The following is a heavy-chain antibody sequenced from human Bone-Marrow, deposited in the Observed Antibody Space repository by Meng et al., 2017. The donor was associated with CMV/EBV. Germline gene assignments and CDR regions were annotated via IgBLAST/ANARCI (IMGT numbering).Heavy chain of an antibody. CDR2: IYYSGST. CDR1: GGSISSSNYY. V-gene: IGHV4-39*07. CDR3: ARERERYCSSTSCYGNAFDI. J-gene: IGHJ3*02. Sequence: SETLSLTCTVSGGSISSSNYYWGWIRQPPGKGLEWIGTIYYSGSTYYNPSLKSRVTISVDTSKNQFSLKLSSVTAADTAVYYCARERERYCSSTSCYGNAFDIWGQGTMVTVSS. D-gene: IGHD2-2*01.